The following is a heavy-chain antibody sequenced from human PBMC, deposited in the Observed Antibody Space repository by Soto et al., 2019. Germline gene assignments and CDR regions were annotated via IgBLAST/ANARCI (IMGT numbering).Heavy chain of an antibody. J-gene: IGHJ1*01. Sequence: EVQLVESGGGLVQPGGSLRLACAASGVTVSSNYMSWVRQAPGKGLEWVSVIYSGGGTYYADSVKGRFTISRDNSKSSLYLQMNSLIAEDTAVYDCARDVVGATTVYLHRWGQCTLGTVS. V-gene: IGHV3-66*01. CDR1: GVTVSSNY. CDR2: IYSGGGT. D-gene: IGHD1-26*01. CDR3: ARDVVGATTVYLHR.